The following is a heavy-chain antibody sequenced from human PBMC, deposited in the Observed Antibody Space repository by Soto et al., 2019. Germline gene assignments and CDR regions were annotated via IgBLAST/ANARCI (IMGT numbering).Heavy chain of an antibody. CDR2: IRSKAYGGTT. D-gene: IGHD3-3*01. CDR3: TRARITIFGVADLSWMDV. CDR1: GFTFGDYA. J-gene: IGHJ6*02. V-gene: IGHV3-49*03. Sequence: GGSLRLSCTASGFTFGDYAMSWFRQAPGKGLEWVGFIRSKAYGGTTEYAASVKGRFTISRDDSKSIAYLQMNSLKTEDTAVYYCTRARITIFGVADLSWMDVWGQGTTVTVSS.